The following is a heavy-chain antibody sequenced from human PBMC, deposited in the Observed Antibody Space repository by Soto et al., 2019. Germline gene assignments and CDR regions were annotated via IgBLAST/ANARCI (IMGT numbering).Heavy chain of an antibody. D-gene: IGHD3-10*01. CDR2: IYYSGST. J-gene: IGHJ6*04. V-gene: IGHV4-59*01. CDR1: GGSISSYY. Sequence: PSETLSLTCTVSGGSISSYYWSWIRQPPGKGLEWIGYIYYSGSTNYNPSLKSRVTISVDTSKNQFSLKLSSVTAADTAVYYCARNLWSKYYGMDVWGKGTTVTVAS. CDR3: ARNLWSKYYGMDV.